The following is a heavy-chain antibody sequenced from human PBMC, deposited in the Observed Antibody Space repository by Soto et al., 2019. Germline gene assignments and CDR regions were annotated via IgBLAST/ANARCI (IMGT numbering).Heavy chain of an antibody. D-gene: IGHD2-8*02. V-gene: IGHV3-33*01. Sequence: GGSLRLSCAASGFTFSSYGMHWVRQAPGKWLEWVAVIWDDVSNKYYSDSVKGRFTISRDNSKNTLYLQMNSLRADDTAVYYCARDTGGVTAATAYGMDVWGQGTTVTVSS. CDR2: IWDDVSNK. CDR1: GFTFSSYG. CDR3: ARDTGGVTAATAYGMDV. J-gene: IGHJ6*02.